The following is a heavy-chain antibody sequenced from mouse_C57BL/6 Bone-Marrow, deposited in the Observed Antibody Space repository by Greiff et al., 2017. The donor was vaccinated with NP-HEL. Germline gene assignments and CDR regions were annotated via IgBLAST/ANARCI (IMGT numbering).Heavy chain of an antibody. V-gene: IGHV1-55*01. Sequence: QVQLKQPGAELVKPGASVKMSCKASGYTFTSYWITWVKQRPGQGLEWIGDIYPGSGSTNNNEKFKSKATLTVDTSSSTAYMQLSSLTSEDSAVYYCARWGYGSSYDAYWGQGTLVTVSA. CDR2: IYPGSGST. D-gene: IGHD1-1*01. CDR3: ARWGYGSSYDAY. J-gene: IGHJ3*01. CDR1: GYTFTSYW.